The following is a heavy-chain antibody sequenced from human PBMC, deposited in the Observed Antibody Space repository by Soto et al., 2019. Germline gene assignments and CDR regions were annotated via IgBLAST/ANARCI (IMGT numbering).Heavy chain of an antibody. CDR2: IKQDGSEK. CDR1: GFTFSSYW. CDR3: ERENYYGSGSYYTPRYYYGMDV. V-gene: IGHV3-7*01. D-gene: IGHD3-10*01. J-gene: IGHJ6*02. Sequence: PGGSLRLSCAASGFTFSSYWMSWVRQAPGKGLEWVANIKQDGSEKYYVDSVKGRFTISRDNAKNSLYLQMNSLRAEDTAVYYCERENYYGSGSYYTPRYYYGMDVWGQGTTVTVSS.